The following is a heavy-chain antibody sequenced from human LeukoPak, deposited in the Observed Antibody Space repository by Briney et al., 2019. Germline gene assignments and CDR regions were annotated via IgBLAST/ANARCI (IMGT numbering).Heavy chain of an antibody. J-gene: IGHJ5*02. V-gene: IGHV3-20*04. CDR2: INWNGGST. Sequence: GGSLRLSCAASGFLVSSNYMGWVRQAPGRGLEWVSGINWNGGSTGYADSVKGRFTISRDNAKNSLYLQMNSLRAEDTALYYCARENWNYGNWFDPWGQGTLVTVSS. CDR1: GFLVSSNY. CDR3: ARENWNYGNWFDP. D-gene: IGHD1-7*01.